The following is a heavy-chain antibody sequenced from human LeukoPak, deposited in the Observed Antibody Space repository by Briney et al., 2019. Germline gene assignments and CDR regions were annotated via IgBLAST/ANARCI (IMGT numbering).Heavy chain of an antibody. J-gene: IGHJ4*02. Sequence: GASVKVSCKASGYTFTGYYMHWVRQAPGQGLERMRWINPNSGGTNYAQKFQGRVTMTRDTSISTAYMELSRLRSDDTAVYYCARVYYGSGSGYYFDYWGQGTLVTVSS. V-gene: IGHV1-2*02. CDR2: INPNSGGT. CDR1: GYTFTGYY. CDR3: ARVYYGSGSGYYFDY. D-gene: IGHD3-10*01.